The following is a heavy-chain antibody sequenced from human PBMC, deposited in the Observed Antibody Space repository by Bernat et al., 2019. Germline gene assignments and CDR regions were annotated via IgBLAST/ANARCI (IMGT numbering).Heavy chain of an antibody. CDR1: GGSISSSSYY. Sequence: QLQLQESGPGLVKPSETLSLTCTVSGGSISSSSYYWGWIRQPPGKGLEWIGSIYYSGSTYYNPSLKSRVTISVDTSKNQFSLKLSSVTAADTAVYYCARHRYSSSSEDVFDIWGQGTMVTVSS. D-gene: IGHD6-6*01. V-gene: IGHV4-39*01. J-gene: IGHJ3*02. CDR2: IYYSGST. CDR3: ARHRYSSSSEDVFDI.